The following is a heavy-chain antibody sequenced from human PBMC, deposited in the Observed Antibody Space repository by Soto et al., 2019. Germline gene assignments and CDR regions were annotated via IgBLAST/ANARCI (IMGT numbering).Heavy chain of an antibody. Sequence: SETLSLTCTVSGGSISSGDYYWSWIRQPPGKGLEWIGYIYYSGSTYYNPSLKSRVTISVDTSKNQFSLKLSSVTAADTAVYYCARESYYGSGSYPQERFDPWGQGTLVTVSS. CDR2: IYYSGST. J-gene: IGHJ5*02. CDR1: GGSISSGDYY. D-gene: IGHD3-10*01. V-gene: IGHV4-30-4*01. CDR3: ARESYYGSGSYPQERFDP.